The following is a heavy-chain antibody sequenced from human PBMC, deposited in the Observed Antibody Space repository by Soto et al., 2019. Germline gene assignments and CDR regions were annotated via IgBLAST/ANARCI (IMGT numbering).Heavy chain of an antibody. CDR3: ARQGRLSLVAATLGPNWYFDL. D-gene: IGHD2-15*01. Sequence: EVQLVQSGAEVKKPGESLKISCKGSGYSFTSYWIGWVRQMPGKGLEWMGIIYPGDSDTRYSPSFQGQVTISADKSISTAYLQWSSLKASDTAMYYCARQGRLSLVAATLGPNWYFDLWGRGTLVTVSS. J-gene: IGHJ2*01. CDR2: IYPGDSDT. CDR1: GYSFTSYW. V-gene: IGHV5-51*01.